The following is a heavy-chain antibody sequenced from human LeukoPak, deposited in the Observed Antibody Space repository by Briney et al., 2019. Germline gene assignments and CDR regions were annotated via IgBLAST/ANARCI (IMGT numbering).Heavy chain of an antibody. CDR1: GYTFTSYG. V-gene: IGHV1-18*04. CDR3: AAATYYDYVWGSYDFDY. Sequence: ASVKVSCKASGYTFTSYGISWVRQAPGQGLEWMGWISAYNGTTNYAQKLQGRVTMTTDTSTSTAYMELRSLRSDDTAVYYCAAATYYDYVWGSYDFDYWGQGTLVTVSS. D-gene: IGHD3-16*01. J-gene: IGHJ4*02. CDR2: ISAYNGTT.